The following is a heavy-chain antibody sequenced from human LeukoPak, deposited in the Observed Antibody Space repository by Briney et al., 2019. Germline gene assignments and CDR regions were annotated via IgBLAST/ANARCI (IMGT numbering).Heavy chain of an antibody. Sequence: SETLSLTCTVSGGSISSYYWSWIRQPPGKGLEWIGYIYYSGSTNYIPSLKSRVTISVDTSKNQFSLKLSSVTAADTAVYYCARDLPADVDTPAFDIWGKGTMVTVSS. D-gene: IGHD5-18*01. CDR3: ARDLPADVDTPAFDI. V-gene: IGHV4-59*01. J-gene: IGHJ3*02. CDR2: IYYSGST. CDR1: GGSISSYY.